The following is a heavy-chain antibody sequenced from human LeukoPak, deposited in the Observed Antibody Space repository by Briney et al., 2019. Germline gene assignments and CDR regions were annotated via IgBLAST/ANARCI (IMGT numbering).Heavy chain of an antibody. V-gene: IGHV1-2*02. J-gene: IGHJ4*02. CDR1: GYTFTDYY. CDR3: ATSSKTYGGYYIY. D-gene: IGHD3-22*01. Sequence: ASVKVSCKASGYTFTDYYMHWMRQAPGQGLEWMGWINPNSGGTNYAQKFQGRVTMTRDTSISTAYMELSGLTSDDTAVFYCATSSKTYGGYYIYWGQGALVTVSS. CDR2: INPNSGGT.